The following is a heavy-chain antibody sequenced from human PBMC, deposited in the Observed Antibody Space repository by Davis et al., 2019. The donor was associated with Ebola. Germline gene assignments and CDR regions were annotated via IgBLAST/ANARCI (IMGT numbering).Heavy chain of an antibody. D-gene: IGHD3-3*01. V-gene: IGHV4-34*01. J-gene: IGHJ4*02. Sequence: MPSETLSLTCAVYGGSFSGYYWSWIRQPPGKGLEWIGEINHSGSTNYNPSLKSRVTISVDTSKNQFSLKLSSVTAADTAVYYCARRGFWSGYGGYFDYWGQGTLVTVSP. CDR3: ARRGFWSGYGGYFDY. CDR2: INHSGST. CDR1: GGSFSGYY.